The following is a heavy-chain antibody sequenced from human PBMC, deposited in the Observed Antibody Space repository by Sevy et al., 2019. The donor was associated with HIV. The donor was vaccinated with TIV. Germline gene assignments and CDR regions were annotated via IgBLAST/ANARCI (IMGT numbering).Heavy chain of an antibody. D-gene: IGHD2-15*01. Sequence: GGSLRLSCAASGFTFSNAWMSWVRQAPGKGLEWVGRIKSKTDGGTTDYAAPVKGRFTISRDDSKNTLCLQMNSLKTEDTAVYYCTTDGAYCSGGSCYLDYYYGMDVWGQGTTVTVSS. V-gene: IGHV3-15*01. CDR2: IKSKTDGGTT. CDR1: GFTFSNAW. J-gene: IGHJ6*02. CDR3: TTDGAYCSGGSCYLDYYYGMDV.